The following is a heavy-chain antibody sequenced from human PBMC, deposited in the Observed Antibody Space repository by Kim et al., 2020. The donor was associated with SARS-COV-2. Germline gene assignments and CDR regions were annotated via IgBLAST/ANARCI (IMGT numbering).Heavy chain of an antibody. J-gene: IGHJ4*02. CDR3: ARDQLLWFGEAGSFDY. Sequence: KLQGRVTMTTDTSTSTAYMELRSLRSDDTAVYYCARDQLLWFGEAGSFDYWGQGTLVTVSS. V-gene: IGHV1-18*01. D-gene: IGHD3-10*01.